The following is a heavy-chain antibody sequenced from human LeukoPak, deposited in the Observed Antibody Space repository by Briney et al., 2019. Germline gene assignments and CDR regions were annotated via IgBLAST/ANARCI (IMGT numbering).Heavy chain of an antibody. CDR2: IKQDGSEK. J-gene: IGHJ4*02. D-gene: IGHD4-23*01. Sequence: AGGSLRLSYAASGFTFSSYWMSWVRQAPGKGLEWVANIKQDGSEKYYVDSVKGRFTISRDNAKNSLYLQMNSLRAEDTAVYYCARVVSGKTYYFDYWGQGTLVTVSS. CDR1: GFTFSSYW. CDR3: ARVVSGKTYYFDY. V-gene: IGHV3-7*01.